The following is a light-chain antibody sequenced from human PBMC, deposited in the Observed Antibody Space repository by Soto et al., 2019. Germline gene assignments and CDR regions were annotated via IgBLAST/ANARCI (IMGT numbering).Light chain of an antibody. CDR1: QSISNH. CDR3: QQYYSYMWT. V-gene: IGKV1-16*01. CDR2: AAS. J-gene: IGKJ1*01. Sequence: DIQMTQSPSSLSASVEDRVIITCRASQSISNHLNWYQQKPGKAPKLLIFAASSLQSGVPSRFSGSGSGTEFTLTISSLQPDDFATYYCQQYYSYMWTFGQGTKVDIK.